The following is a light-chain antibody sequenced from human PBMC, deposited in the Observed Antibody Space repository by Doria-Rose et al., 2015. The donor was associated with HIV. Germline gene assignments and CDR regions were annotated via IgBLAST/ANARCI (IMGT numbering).Light chain of an antibody. CDR2: DGS. J-gene: IGKJ1*01. Sequence: TQSPGTLSLSPGARATLYCRASQSFSSTYLAWYQQKPGQAPSLLIYDGSTRATGIPDRFSASGSGTDFTLTINRLEPEDFALYYCHQYGTSWTFGQGTKVEI. CDR1: QSFSSTY. CDR3: HQYGTSWT. V-gene: IGKV3-20*01.